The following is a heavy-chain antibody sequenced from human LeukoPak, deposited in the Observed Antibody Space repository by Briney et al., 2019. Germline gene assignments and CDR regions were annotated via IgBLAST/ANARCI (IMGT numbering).Heavy chain of an antibody. CDR1: GFTFSSYS. J-gene: IGHJ4*02. V-gene: IGHV3-21*01. D-gene: IGHD6-19*01. Sequence: GGSLRLSCAASGFTFSSYSMNWVRQAPGKGLGWVSSISSSSSYIYYADSVKGRFTISRDNAKNSLYLQMNSLRAEDTAVYYCARDYSSGWYVIDYWGQGTLVTVSS. CDR2: ISSSSSYI. CDR3: ARDYSSGWYVIDY.